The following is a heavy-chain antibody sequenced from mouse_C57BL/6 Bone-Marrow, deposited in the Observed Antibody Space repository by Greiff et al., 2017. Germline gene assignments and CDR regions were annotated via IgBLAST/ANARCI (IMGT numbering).Heavy chain of an antibody. CDR1: GYTFTSYG. CDR3: ARGFTTVVATRY. J-gene: IGHJ2*01. D-gene: IGHD1-1*01. V-gene: IGHV1-81*01. CDR2: IYPRSGNT. Sequence: QVQLQQSGAELARPGASVKLSCKASGYTFTSYGISWVKQRTGQGLEWIGEIYPRSGNTYYNEKFKGKATLTADKSSSTAYMELRGLTSEDSAVYFCARGFTTVVATRYWGQGTTLTVSS.